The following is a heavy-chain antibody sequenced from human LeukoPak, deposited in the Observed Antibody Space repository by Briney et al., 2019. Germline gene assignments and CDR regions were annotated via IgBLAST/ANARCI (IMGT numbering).Heavy chain of an antibody. CDR2: INHSGST. Sequence: PSETLCLTCAVYGGSFSGYYWSWIRQAPGKGLEWVGEINHSGSTNYNPSLESRVTISVDTSKNQFSLKLSSVTAADTAVYYCASYLSYYYGSGSYPFDYWGQGTLVTVSS. CDR3: ASYLSYYYGSGSYPFDY. D-gene: IGHD3-10*01. V-gene: IGHV4-34*01. CDR1: GGSFSGYY. J-gene: IGHJ4*02.